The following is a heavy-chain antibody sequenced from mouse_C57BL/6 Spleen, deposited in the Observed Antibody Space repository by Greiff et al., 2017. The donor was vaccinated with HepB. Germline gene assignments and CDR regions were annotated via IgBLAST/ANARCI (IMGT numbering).Heavy chain of an antibody. CDR1: GYTFTTYP. Sequence: QVQLQQSGAELVKPGASVKMSCKASGYTFTTYPIEWMKQNHGKSLEWIGNFHPYNDDTKYNEKFKSKATLTVDTSSSTAYMQLSSLTSEDSAVYYCASGGHYSNYDWYFDVWGTGTTVTVSS. CDR2: FHPYNDDT. D-gene: IGHD2-5*01. V-gene: IGHV1-47*01. CDR3: ASGGHYSNYDWYFDV. J-gene: IGHJ1*03.